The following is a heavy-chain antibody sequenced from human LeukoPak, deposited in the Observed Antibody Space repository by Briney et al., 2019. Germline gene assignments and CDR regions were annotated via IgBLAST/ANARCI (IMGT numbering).Heavy chain of an antibody. CDR2: ISYDGSNK. J-gene: IGHJ4*02. CDR1: GFTFSSYG. D-gene: IGHD3-10*01. V-gene: IGHV3-30*18. CDR3: AKEAIRLWFGEAPFDY. Sequence: PGRSLRLSCAASGFTFSSYGMHWVRQAPGKGLEWVAVISYDGSNKYYADSVKGRFTISRDNSKNTLYLQMNSLRAEDTAVYYCAKEAIRLWFGEAPFDYWGQGTLVTVSS.